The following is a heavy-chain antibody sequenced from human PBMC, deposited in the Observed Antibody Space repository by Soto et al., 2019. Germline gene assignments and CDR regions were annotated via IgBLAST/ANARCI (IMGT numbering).Heavy chain of an antibody. CDR3: ARHRSMKVGLGDYYYMDV. CDR1: GYTFTSYA. J-gene: IGHJ6*03. D-gene: IGHD2-8*01. V-gene: IGHV1-3*01. CDR2: INAGNGNT. Sequence: ASVKVSCKASGYTFTSYAMHWVRQAPGQRLEWMGWINAGNGNTKYSQKFQGRVTITRDTSASTAYMELSSLRSEDTAVYYCARHRSMKVGLGDYYYMDVWGKVTTVTVSS.